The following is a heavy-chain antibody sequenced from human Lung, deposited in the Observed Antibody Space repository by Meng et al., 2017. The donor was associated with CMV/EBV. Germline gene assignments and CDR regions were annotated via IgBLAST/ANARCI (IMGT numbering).Heavy chain of an antibody. CDR1: DVSISNGTFF. CDR2: FFHSGDT. J-gene: IGHJ4*02. D-gene: IGHD1-26*01. CDR3: ARHLRGYSWPKSD. V-gene: IGHV4-39*01. Sequence: SETLSLXXTVSDVSISNGTFFWGWIRQPPGKGLEWIGSFFHSGDTYSNPSLRSRVAISVDTSKNQFSLRLSSVTATDTAVYYCARHLRGYSWPKSDWGQGTXVTVSS.